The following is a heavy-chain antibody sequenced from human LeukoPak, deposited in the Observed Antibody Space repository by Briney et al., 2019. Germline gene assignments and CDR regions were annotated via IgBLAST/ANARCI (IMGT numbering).Heavy chain of an antibody. J-gene: IGHJ4*02. CDR1: GFTFGDYA. Sequence: GGSLRLSCTASGFTFGDYAMSWIRQAPGKGLEWVGFIRSKAYGETADYAASVKGRFTISRDNSKNTLYLQMSSLRAEDTAVYYCAKSPSLKVLRYFDWLLLDYFDYWGQGTLVTVSS. CDR3: AKSPSLKVLRYFDWLLLDYFDY. CDR2: IRSKAYGETA. V-gene: IGHV3-49*03. D-gene: IGHD3-9*01.